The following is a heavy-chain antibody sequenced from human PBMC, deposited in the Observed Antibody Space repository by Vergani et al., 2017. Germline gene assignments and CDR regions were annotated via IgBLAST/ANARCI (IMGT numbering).Heavy chain of an antibody. D-gene: IGHD2-2*01. CDR1: GYTFTSYA. J-gene: IGHJ3*02. CDR3: ARDQGGDQLLVWAFDI. Sequence: QVQLVQSGAEVKKPGASVKVSCKASGYTFTSYAMHWVRQAPGQRLEWMGWINAGNGNTKYSQKFQGRVTITRDTSASTAYMELSSLRSEDTAVYYCARDQGGDQLLVWAFDIWGQGTMVTVSS. CDR2: INAGNGNT. V-gene: IGHV1-3*01.